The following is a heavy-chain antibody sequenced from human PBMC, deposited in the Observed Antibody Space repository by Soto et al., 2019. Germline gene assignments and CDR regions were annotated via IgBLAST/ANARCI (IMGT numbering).Heavy chain of an antibody. V-gene: IGHV3-30-3*01. CDR1: GFTFSSYA. CDR3: ARDYGSGSGLDY. CDR2: ISYDGSNK. J-gene: IGHJ4*02. Sequence: QVQLVESGGGVVQPGRSLRLSCAASGFTFSSYAMHWVRQAPGKGLEWVAVISYDGSNKYYADSVKGRFTISRDNSKNTLYLQMNSLRAEDTAVYYCARDYGSGSGLDYWGQGTLVTVSS. D-gene: IGHD3-10*01.